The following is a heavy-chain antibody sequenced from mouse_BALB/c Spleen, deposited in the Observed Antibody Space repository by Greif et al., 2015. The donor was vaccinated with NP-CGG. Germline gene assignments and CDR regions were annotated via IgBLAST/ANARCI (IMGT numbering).Heavy chain of an antibody. D-gene: IGHD2-4*01. CDR2: IWSGGST. V-gene: IGHV2-4-1*01. J-gene: IGHJ2*01. CDR1: GFSLTSYG. Sequence: QVQLKQSGPGLVQPSQSLSITCTVSGFSLTSYGVHWVRQSPGKGLEWLGVIWSGGSTDYNAAFISRRSISKDNSKSQVFFKMNSLQADDTAIYYCARKGIYYDYFDYWGQGTTLTVSS. CDR3: ARKGIYYDYFDY.